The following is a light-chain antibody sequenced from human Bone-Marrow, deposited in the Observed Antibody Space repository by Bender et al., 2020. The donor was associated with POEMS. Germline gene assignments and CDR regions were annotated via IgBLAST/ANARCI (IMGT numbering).Light chain of an antibody. CDR3: QASDTTTYVL. J-gene: IGLJ2*01. V-gene: IGLV3-1*01. CDR2: QDT. Sequence: SYVLTQPPSVSVAPGKTATITCGGYNIESKTVHWYQQKPGQSPVLVISQDTKRPSGISERFSGSNSGNTATLTISGTQAMDEADYYCQASDTTTYVLFGAGTKLTVL. CDR1: NIESKT.